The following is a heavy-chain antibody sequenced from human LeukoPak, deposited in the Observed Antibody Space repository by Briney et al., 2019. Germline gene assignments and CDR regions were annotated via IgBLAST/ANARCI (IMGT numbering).Heavy chain of an antibody. V-gene: IGHV3-30*18. D-gene: IGHD6-19*01. J-gene: IGHJ4*02. CDR2: ISYDGSNK. CDR3: ANSFGSGWFFDY. Sequence: GGSLRLSCAASGFTLSSYGMQWVRQAPGKGLEWVAVISYDGSNKYYADSVKGRFTISRDNSKNTLYLQMNSLRAEDTAVYYCANSFGSGWFFDYWGQGTLVTVSS. CDR1: GFTLSSYG.